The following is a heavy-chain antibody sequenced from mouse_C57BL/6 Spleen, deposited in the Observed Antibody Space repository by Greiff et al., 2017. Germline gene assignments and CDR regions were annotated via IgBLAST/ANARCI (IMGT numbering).Heavy chain of an antibody. CDR3: ARSSLLSWFAY. CDR2: INPNNGGT. Sequence: EVQLQQSGPELVKPGASVKIPCKASGYTFTDYNMDWVKQSHGKSLEWIGDINPNNGGTIYNQKFKGKATLTVDKSSSTAYMELRNLTAEDTAVYYCARSSLLSWFAYWGQGTLVTVSA. CDR1: GYTFTDYN. D-gene: IGHD2-10*01. J-gene: IGHJ3*01. V-gene: IGHV1-18*01.